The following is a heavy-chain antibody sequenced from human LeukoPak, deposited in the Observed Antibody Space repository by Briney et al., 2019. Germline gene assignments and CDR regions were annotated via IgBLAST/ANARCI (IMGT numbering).Heavy chain of an antibody. V-gene: IGHV1-2*02. CDR1: GYTFTGYY. Sequence: ASVKVSCKASGYTFTGYYMHWVRQAPGQGLEWMGWINPNSGGTNYAQKFQGRVTMTRDTSISTAYMELSRLRSDDTAVYYCARGTYYDSSGYYLPYFDYWGQGTLVTVSS. CDR2: INPNSGGT. J-gene: IGHJ4*02. CDR3: ARGTYYDSSGYYLPYFDY. D-gene: IGHD3-22*01.